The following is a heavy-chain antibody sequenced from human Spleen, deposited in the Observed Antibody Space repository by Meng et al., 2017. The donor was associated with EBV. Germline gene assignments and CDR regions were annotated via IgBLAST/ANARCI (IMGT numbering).Heavy chain of an antibody. V-gene: IGHV1-2*06. CDR3: AIDGYNPYYFDH. CDR1: GYTFTDYY. CDR2: INPNSGDT. D-gene: IGHD5-24*01. Sequence: QVQLVQCGAEVEKPGASVKVSCKASGYTFTDYYMHWVRQAPGQGLEWMGRINPNSGDTDYAQKFQGRVTMTRDTSISTAYMELSRLRSEDTAVYYCAIDGYNPYYFDHWGQGTLVTVSS. J-gene: IGHJ4*02.